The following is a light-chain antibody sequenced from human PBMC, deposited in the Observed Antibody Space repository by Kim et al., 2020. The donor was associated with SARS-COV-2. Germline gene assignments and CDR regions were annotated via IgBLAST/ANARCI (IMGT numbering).Light chain of an antibody. CDR3: GTWDSSLSAGV. CDR2: DNN. Sequence: QSVLTQPPSVSAAPGQKVTISCSGSSSNIGNNYVSWYQQLPGTAPTLLIYDNNKRPSGIPDRFSGFKSGTSATLGITGLQSGDEADYYCGTWDSSLSAGVFGGGTQLTVL. CDR1: SSNIGNNY. V-gene: IGLV1-51*01. J-gene: IGLJ2*01.